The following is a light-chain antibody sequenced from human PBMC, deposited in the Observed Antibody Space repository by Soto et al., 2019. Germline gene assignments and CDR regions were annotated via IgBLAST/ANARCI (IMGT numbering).Light chain of an antibody. CDR2: SSN. Sequence: QSVLTQPPSASGTPGQRVTISCSGSNSNIGSNTVNWYQQLPGTAPKLHIYSSNQRPSGVPDRFSGSKSGTSASLAISGLQSEDEADYSCAAWDDTLNGVVFGGGTKLTVL. CDR3: AAWDDTLNGVV. CDR1: NSNIGSNT. J-gene: IGLJ2*01. V-gene: IGLV1-44*01.